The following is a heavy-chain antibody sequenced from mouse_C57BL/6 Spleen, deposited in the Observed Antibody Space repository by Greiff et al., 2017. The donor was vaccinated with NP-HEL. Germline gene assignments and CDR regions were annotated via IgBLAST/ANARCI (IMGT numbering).Heavy chain of an antibody. D-gene: IGHD2-1*01. CDR1: GYSITSGYY. CDR3: ARALYGNYVGNYFDY. J-gene: IGHJ2*01. CDR2: ISYDGSN. V-gene: IGHV3-6*01. Sequence: EVKLMESGPGLVKPSQSLSLTCSVTGYSITSGYYWNWIRQFPGNKLEWMGYISYDGSNNYNPSLKNRISITRDTSKNQFFLKLNSVTTEDTATYYCARALYGNYVGNYFDYWGQGTTLTVSS.